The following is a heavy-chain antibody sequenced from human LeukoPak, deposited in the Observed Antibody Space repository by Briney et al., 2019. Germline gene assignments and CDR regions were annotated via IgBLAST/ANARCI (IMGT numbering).Heavy chain of an antibody. Sequence: QPGGSLRLSCAASGFTFSSYGMHWVRQAPGKGLEWVAFIRYDGSNKYYADSVKGRFTISRDNSKNTLYLQMNSLRAEDTAVYYCWGPWGNWFDPWGQGTLVTVSS. CDR2: IRYDGSNK. CDR3: WGPWGNWFDP. J-gene: IGHJ5*02. V-gene: IGHV3-30*02. D-gene: IGHD7-27*01. CDR1: GFTFSSYG.